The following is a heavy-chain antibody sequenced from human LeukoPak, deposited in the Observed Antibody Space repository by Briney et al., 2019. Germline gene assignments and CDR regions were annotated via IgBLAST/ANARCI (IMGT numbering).Heavy chain of an antibody. J-gene: IGHJ4*02. CDR1: GYSISSGYY. D-gene: IGHD3-9*01. V-gene: IGHV4-38-2*02. CDR3: ARLSILRYFDWLLDY. CDR2: IYHSGST. Sequence: PSETLSLTCTVSGYSISSGYYWGWIRPPPGKGLEWIGSIYHSGSTYYNPSLKSRVTISVDTSKNQFSLKLSSVTAADTAVYYCARLSILRYFDWLLDYWGQGTLVTVSS.